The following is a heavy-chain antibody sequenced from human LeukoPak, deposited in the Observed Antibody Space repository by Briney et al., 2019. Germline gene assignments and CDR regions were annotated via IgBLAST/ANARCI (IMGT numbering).Heavy chain of an antibody. CDR2: MNPNSGNT. CDR1: GYTFTSYD. V-gene: IGHV1-8*01. Sequence: ASVKVSCKASGYTFTSYDINWERQATGQGLEWMGWMNPNSGNTGYAQKFQGRVTMTRNTAISTAYMELSSLRSEDTAVYYCASTLVVVDAFDIWGQGTMVTVSS. D-gene: IGHD3-22*01. J-gene: IGHJ3*02. CDR3: ASTLVVVDAFDI.